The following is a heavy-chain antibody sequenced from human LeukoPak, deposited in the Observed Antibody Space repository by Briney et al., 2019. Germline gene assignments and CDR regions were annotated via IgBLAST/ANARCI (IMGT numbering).Heavy chain of an antibody. J-gene: IGHJ4*02. CDR3: ARGGEYYDSSGHDY. Sequence: GGSLRLSCAASGFTFSDYYMSWIPHAPGKGLEWVSYISSSGSTIYYADSVKGRFTISRDNAKNSLYLQMNSLRAEDKAVYYCARGGEYYDSSGHDYWGQGTLVTVSS. D-gene: IGHD3-22*01. V-gene: IGHV3-11*04. CDR2: ISSSGSTI. CDR1: GFTFSDYY.